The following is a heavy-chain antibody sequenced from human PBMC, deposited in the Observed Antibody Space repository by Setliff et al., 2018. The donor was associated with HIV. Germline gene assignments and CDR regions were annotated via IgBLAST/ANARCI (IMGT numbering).Heavy chain of an antibody. CDR2: IYYSGST. V-gene: IGHV4-39*01. Sequence: ETLSLTCTVSGGSISSGSYYWSWIRQPPGKGLEWIGRIYYSGSTYYNPSLKSRVTISVDTSKNQFSLKLSSVTAADTAVYYCARAGGTGDFDSWGQGALVTVSS. CDR1: GGSISSGSYY. CDR3: ARAGGTGDFDS. D-gene: IGHD1-26*01. J-gene: IGHJ4*02.